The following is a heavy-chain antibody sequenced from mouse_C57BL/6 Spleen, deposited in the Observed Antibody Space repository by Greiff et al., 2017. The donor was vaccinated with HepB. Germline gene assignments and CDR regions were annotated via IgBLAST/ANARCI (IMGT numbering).Heavy chain of an antibody. Sequence: VKLMESGAELVKPGASVKLSCKASGYTFSNSWMHWVKQRPGKGLEWIGRIYPGDGDTNYNGKFKGKATLTADKSSSTAYMQLSSLTSEDSAVYFCARDYGNYESMDYWGQGTSVTVSS. CDR2: IYPGDGDT. D-gene: IGHD2-1*01. V-gene: IGHV1-82*01. CDR3: ARDYGNYESMDY. CDR1: GYTFSNSW. J-gene: IGHJ4*01.